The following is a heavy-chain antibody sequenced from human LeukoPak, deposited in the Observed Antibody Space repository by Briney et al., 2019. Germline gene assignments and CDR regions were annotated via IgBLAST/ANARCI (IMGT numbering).Heavy chain of an antibody. Sequence: GGSLRLSCAASGFTVSSNYMSWVRQAPGKGLEWVSVIYADGSTYYTDSVKGRFTISRDYSKNTLYLQMNSLRAEDTAVYYCAKARYCSSTSCYRSPFYYYGMDVWGQGTTVTVSS. CDR1: GFTVSSNY. CDR2: IYADGST. D-gene: IGHD2-2*02. J-gene: IGHJ6*02. V-gene: IGHV3-53*01. CDR3: AKARYCSSTSCYRSPFYYYGMDV.